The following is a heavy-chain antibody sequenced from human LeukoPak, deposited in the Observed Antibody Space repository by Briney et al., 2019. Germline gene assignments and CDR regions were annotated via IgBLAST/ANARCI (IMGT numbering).Heavy chain of an antibody. Sequence: PGGSLRLSCAASGFNFSNAWLSWVRQAPGKGLEWVSVIYSGGSTYYADSVKGRFTISRDNSKNTLYLQMNSLRAEDTAVYYCARGIVVVPAAEYYFDYWGQGTLVTVSS. V-gene: IGHV3-53*01. J-gene: IGHJ4*02. CDR2: IYSGGST. D-gene: IGHD2-2*01. CDR3: ARGIVVVPAAEYYFDY. CDR1: GFNFSNAW.